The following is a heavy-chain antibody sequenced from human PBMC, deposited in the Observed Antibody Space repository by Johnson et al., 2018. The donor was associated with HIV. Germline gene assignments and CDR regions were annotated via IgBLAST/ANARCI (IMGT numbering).Heavy chain of an antibody. J-gene: IGHJ3*02. CDR3: AKGFFELDDAFDI. D-gene: IGHD3/OR15-3a*01. Sequence: VQLVESGGGLVQPGRSLRLSCAASGFTFDDYAMHWVRQAPGKGLEWVSGISWNSGSIGYADSVKGRFTISRDNAKNSLYLQMNSLRAEDTALYYCAKGFFELDDAFDIWGQGTMVTVSS. CDR2: ISWNSGSI. V-gene: IGHV3-9*01. CDR1: GFTFDDYA.